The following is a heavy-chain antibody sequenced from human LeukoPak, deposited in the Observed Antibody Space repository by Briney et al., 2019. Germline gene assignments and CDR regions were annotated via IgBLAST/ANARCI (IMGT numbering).Heavy chain of an antibody. Sequence: ASVKVSCKASGYTFNVYFMQWVRQAPGQGLEWMGWINPNSGGTNYAQKFQGRVTMTRDTSISTAYMELSRLRSDDTAVYYCARSGSSGWYQPSRYWGQGTLVTVSS. V-gene: IGHV1-2*02. D-gene: IGHD6-19*01. CDR2: INPNSGGT. J-gene: IGHJ4*02. CDR1: GYTFNVYF. CDR3: ARSGSSGWYQPSRY.